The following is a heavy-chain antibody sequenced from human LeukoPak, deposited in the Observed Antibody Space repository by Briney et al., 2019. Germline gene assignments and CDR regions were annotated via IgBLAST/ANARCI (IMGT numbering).Heavy chain of an antibody. D-gene: IGHD3-22*01. CDR2: ISSSGSTK. Sequence: GGSLRLSCAASGFTFSSYEMNWVRQAPGKGLGWVSHISSSGSTKAYADSVKGRFTISRDNAKNSLYLQMNSLRAEDTAVYYCAREGYYDSSGYLGVFDYWGQGTLATVSS. J-gene: IGHJ4*02. CDR3: AREGYYDSSGYLGVFDY. CDR1: GFTFSSYE. V-gene: IGHV3-48*03.